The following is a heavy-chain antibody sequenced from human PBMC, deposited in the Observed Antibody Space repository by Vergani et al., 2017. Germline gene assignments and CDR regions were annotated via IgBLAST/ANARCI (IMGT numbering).Heavy chain of an antibody. V-gene: IGHV3-23*01. D-gene: IGHD3-10*01. CDR2: ISSGGGDI. CDR1: GFTFSDYT. Sequence: EVQLLESGGGLAQPGGSLRLSCAASGFTFSDYTMAYVRQAPGKGLEWVATISSGGGDIFYADSVKGRFTISRDNSKNTLFLQMNSLKDEDTAVYYCTTAWGLYYLHGEYFQYWGRGTLVSVSS. CDR3: TTAWGLYYLHGEYFQY. J-gene: IGHJ1*01.